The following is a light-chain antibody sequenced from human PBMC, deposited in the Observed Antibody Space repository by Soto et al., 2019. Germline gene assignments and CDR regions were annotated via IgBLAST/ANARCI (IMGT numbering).Light chain of an antibody. CDR3: QQYRYFPWT. CDR1: QSISMS. V-gene: IGKV1-5*03. J-gene: IGKJ1*01. CDR2: KAS. Sequence: DIQMTQSPFTLSASVGDRVTNTCRASQSISMSLAWHQQKPGKAPKPLLYKASSLESGAPSRFSGSGSGTEFTLTISSLQPDDFATYYCQQYRYFPWTFGQGTKVDIK.